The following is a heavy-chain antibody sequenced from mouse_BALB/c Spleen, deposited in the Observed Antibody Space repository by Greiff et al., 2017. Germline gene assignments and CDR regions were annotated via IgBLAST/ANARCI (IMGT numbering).Heavy chain of an antibody. D-gene: IGHD2-1*01. Sequence: QVQLQQSGAELAKPGASVKMSCKASGYTFTSYWMHWVKQRPGQGLEWIGYINPSTGYTEYNQKFKDKATLTADKSSSTAYMQLSSLTSEDSAVYYCARRATMGNYAMDYWGQGTSVTVSS. V-gene: IGHV1-7*01. CDR1: GYTFTSYW. CDR3: ARRATMGNYAMDY. J-gene: IGHJ4*01. CDR2: INPSTGYT.